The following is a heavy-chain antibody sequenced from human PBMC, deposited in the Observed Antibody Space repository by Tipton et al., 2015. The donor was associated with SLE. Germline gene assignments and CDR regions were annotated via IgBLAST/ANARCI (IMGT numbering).Heavy chain of an antibody. CDR1: GGSISSSSYY. J-gene: IGHJ4*02. D-gene: IGHD3-16*01. CDR3: RLITITSLFDY. CDR2: IYYSGST. V-gene: IGHV4-39*07. Sequence: LRLSCTVSGGSISSSSYYWGWIRQPPGKGLEWIGSIYYSGSTYYNPSLKNRVTISVDTSKNQFSLKLSSVTAADTAVYYCRLITITSLFDYWGQGTLVTVSS.